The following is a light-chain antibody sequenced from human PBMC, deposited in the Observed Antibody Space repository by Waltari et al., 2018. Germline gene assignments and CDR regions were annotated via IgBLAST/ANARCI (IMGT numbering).Light chain of an antibody. CDR2: DVS. V-gene: IGLV2-14*03. J-gene: IGLJ2*01. CDR1: SSDVGGYNH. Sequence: HSALTQPASVSGSPGQSITISCTGTSSDVGGYNHVSWYQQHPGKAPKLMIYDVSNRPSGVSNRFSGSKSGNTASLTISGLQAEDEADYYCSSYISSSTLELFGGGTSLTVL. CDR3: SSYISSSTLEL.